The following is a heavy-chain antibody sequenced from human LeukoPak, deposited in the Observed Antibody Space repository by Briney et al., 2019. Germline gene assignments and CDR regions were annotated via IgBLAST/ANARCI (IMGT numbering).Heavy chain of an antibody. CDR2: IYHSGST. CDR1: GGSISSGGYS. CDR3: ARGSAMVFDY. V-gene: IGHV4-30-2*01. J-gene: IGHJ4*02. Sequence: SQTLSLTFAVSGGSISSGGYSWIWIRQPPGKGLEWIGYIYHSGSTYYNPSLKSRVTISVDRSKNQFSLKLSSVTAADTAVYYCARGSAMVFDYWGQGTLVTVSS. D-gene: IGHD5-18*01.